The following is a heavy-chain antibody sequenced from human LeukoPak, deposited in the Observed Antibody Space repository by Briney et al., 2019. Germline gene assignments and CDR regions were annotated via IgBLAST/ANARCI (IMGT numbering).Heavy chain of an antibody. Sequence: PGGSLRLSCAASGFTFSSYSMNWVRQAPGKGLEWVSYISSSSSTIYYADSVKGRFTISRDNAKNSLYLQMNSLRAEDTAVYYCARDSPWLLSVARPYYFDYWGQGTLVTVSS. CDR3: ARDSPWLLSVARPYYFDY. CDR1: GFTFSSYS. CDR2: ISSSSSTI. J-gene: IGHJ4*02. D-gene: IGHD3-9*01. V-gene: IGHV3-48*04.